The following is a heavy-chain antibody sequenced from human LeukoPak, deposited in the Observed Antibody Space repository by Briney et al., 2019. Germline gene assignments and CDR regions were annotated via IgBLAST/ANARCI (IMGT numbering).Heavy chain of an antibody. V-gene: IGHV3-20*04. CDR3: AELGITMIGGV. J-gene: IGHJ6*04. CDR2: INWNGGST. CDR1: GFNFSRHS. Sequence: GGSLRLSCAASGFNFSRHSMNWVRQAPGKGLEWVSGINWNGGSTAYADSVKGRFTISRDNAKNSLYLQMNSLRAEDTAVYYCAELGITMIGGVWGKGTTVTISS. D-gene: IGHD3-10*02.